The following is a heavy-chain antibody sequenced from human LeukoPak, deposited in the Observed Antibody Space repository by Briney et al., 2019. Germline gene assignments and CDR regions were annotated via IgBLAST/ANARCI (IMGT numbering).Heavy chain of an antibody. V-gene: IGHV3-23*01. CDR2: ISGSGGST. Sequence: GGSLRLSCAASGFTLSSYAMSWVRQAPGKGLGWVSAISGSGGSTYYADSVRGRFTISRDNSKNTLYLQMNSLRAEDTAVYYCAKVPYYDFWSGYSYYFDYWGQGTLVTVSS. CDR1: GFTLSSYA. CDR3: AKVPYYDFWSGYSYYFDY. J-gene: IGHJ4*02. D-gene: IGHD3-3*01.